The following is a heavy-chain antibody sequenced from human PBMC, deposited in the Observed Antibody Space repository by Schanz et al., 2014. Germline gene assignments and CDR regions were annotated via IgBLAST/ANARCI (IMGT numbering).Heavy chain of an antibody. D-gene: IGHD5-18*01. Sequence: EVQLAESGGGLVQPGGSLRLSCAASTFTFSSDWMNWVRQAPGKGLEWVSYISSSSSTRYYADSVKGRFTISRDNAKNSLFLQMNSLRAEDTAVYYCARVALPGYSSPRDAFDIWGQGTMVTVSS. CDR2: ISSSSSTR. CDR1: TFTFSSDW. J-gene: IGHJ3*02. V-gene: IGHV3-48*01. CDR3: ARVALPGYSSPRDAFDI.